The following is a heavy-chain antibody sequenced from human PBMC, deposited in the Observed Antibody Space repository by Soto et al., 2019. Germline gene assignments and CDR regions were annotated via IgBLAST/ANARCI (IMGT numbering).Heavy chain of an antibody. CDR3: AKDADIVTTITRTFWYCFDY. V-gene: IGHV3-30*18. Sequence: GGSLRLSCAASGFTFSSYGMHWVRQAPGKGLEWVTTISYDGSSKYYADSVKGRFSISRDNSKNTLYLQMHSLRADDTAVYYCAKDADIVTTITRTFWYCFDYWGQGTLVTVSS. CDR1: GFTFSSYG. D-gene: IGHD5-12*01. CDR2: ISYDGSSK. J-gene: IGHJ4*02.